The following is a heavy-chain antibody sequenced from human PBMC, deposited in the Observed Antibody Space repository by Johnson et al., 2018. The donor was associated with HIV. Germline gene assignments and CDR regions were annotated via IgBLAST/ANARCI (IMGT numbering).Heavy chain of an antibody. CDR1: GFTFDDYA. CDR2: ISWNSGSI. V-gene: IGHV3-9*01. CDR3: AKVHSSSSLSVAFDI. J-gene: IGHJ3*02. D-gene: IGHD6-6*01. Sequence: VQLVESGGGLVQPGRSLRLSCAASGFTFDDYAMHWVRQAPGKGLEWVSGISWNSGSIGYADSVKGRFTISRDNAKNSLYLQMNSLRAEDTALYYCAKVHSSSSLSVAFDIWGQGTMVTVSS.